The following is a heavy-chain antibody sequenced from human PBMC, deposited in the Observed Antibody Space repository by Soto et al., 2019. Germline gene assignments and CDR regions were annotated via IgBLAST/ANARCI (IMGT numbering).Heavy chain of an antibody. Sequence: SETLSLTCAVSGGSISSVGYSWSWIRQPPGKGLELIGYIYHSGSTYYNPSLKSRVTISVDRSKNQFSLKLSSVTAADTAVYYCARGNSTMVRGVSVPYFHXWGQGTLVTVSX. D-gene: IGHD3-10*01. CDR3: ARGNSTMVRGVSVPYFHX. V-gene: IGHV4-30-2*01. CDR2: IYHSGST. J-gene: IGHJ4*02. CDR1: GGSISSVGYS.